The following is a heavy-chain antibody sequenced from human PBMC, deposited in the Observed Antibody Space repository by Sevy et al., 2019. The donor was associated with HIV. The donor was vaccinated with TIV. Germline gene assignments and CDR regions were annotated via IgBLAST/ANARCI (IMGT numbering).Heavy chain of an antibody. Sequence: ASVKVSCKASGYTFTSYDINWVRQATGQGLEWMGWMNPNSGNTGYAQNFQGGVTITRKTSIRPAYMELSSLRSEDTAVYYCARGMALPLGYYDSSATNAFDIWGQGTMVTVSS. D-gene: IGHD3-22*01. CDR1: GYTFTSYD. CDR2: MNPNSGNT. J-gene: IGHJ3*02. CDR3: ARGMALPLGYYDSSATNAFDI. V-gene: IGHV1-8*03.